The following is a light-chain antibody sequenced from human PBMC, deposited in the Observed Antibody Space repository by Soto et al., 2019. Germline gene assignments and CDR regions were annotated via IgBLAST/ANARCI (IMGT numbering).Light chain of an antibody. V-gene: IGKV3-15*01. CDR2: VAS. Sequence: VFTLSPATLSVSPGERATLSCRASQSVNQKLGWYQQIPGQAPRLLIYVASYRATGIPARFGGSGSGTEYTLTISNLQAEDFAVYYCQQFNNWPHTFGQGTKVDTK. CDR1: QSVNQK. CDR3: QQFNNWPHT. J-gene: IGKJ2*01.